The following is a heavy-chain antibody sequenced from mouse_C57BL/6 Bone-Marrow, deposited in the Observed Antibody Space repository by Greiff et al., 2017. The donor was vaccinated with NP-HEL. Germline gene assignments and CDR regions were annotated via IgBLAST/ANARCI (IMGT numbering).Heavy chain of an antibody. Sequence: QVQLQQSGAELMKPGASVKLSCKATGYTFTGYWIEWVKQRPGHGLEWIGEILPGSGSTNYNEKFKGKATFTADKSSNTAYMQSSSLTTEDSAIYYCAREVITTVVATRYFDVWGTGTTVTVSS. V-gene: IGHV1-9*01. CDR1: GYTFTGYW. CDR3: AREVITTVVATRYFDV. CDR2: ILPGSGST. J-gene: IGHJ1*03. D-gene: IGHD1-1*01.